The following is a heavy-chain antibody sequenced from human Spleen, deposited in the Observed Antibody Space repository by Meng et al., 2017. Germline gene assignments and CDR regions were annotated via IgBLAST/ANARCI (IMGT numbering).Heavy chain of an antibody. Sequence: GESLKISCAASGFSFSPYGMHWVRQAPGKGLEWVAFIWYDGSNKYYADSVKGRFTISRDNSKNTLYLQMNSLRAEDTAVYYCARDDWASWGQGTLVTVSS. J-gene: IGHJ5*02. D-gene: IGHD3-9*01. CDR2: IWYDGSNK. CDR1: GFSFSPYG. CDR3: ARDDWAS. V-gene: IGHV3-33*01.